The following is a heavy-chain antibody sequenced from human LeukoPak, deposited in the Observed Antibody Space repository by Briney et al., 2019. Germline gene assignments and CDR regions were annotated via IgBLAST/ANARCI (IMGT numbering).Heavy chain of an antibody. CDR1: GYTFTSYD. Sequence: ASVKVSCKASGYTFTSYDINWVRQATGQGLEWMGWMNPNSGNTGYAQKFQGRVTMTRNTSISTAYMELSSLRSEDTAVYYCARWGSDDFWSGYFLQNWFDPWGQGTLVTVSS. J-gene: IGHJ5*02. V-gene: IGHV1-8*01. D-gene: IGHD3-3*01. CDR2: MNPNSGNT. CDR3: ARWGSDDFWSGYFLQNWFDP.